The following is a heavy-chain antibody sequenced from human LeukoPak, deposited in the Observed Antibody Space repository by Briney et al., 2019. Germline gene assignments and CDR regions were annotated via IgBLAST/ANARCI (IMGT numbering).Heavy chain of an antibody. D-gene: IGHD6-13*01. Sequence: GGSLRLSCAASGFTFSSYSMNWVRQAPGKGLEWVSYISSSNTIYYADSVKGRFTISRDNAKNSLYLQMNSLRAEDTAVYYCARGLQQLVLPIDYWGQGTLVTVSS. J-gene: IGHJ4*02. CDR3: ARGLQQLVLPIDY. CDR2: ISSSNTI. CDR1: GFTFSSYS. V-gene: IGHV3-48*01.